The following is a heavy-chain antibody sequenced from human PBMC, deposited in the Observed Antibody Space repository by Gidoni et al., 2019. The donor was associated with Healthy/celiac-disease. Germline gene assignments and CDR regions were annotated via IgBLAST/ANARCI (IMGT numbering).Heavy chain of an antibody. CDR3: AKDQAIFGVVRQNTDY. Sequence: EVQLLESGGGLVQPGGSLRLSCAAYGLTFSSYAMSWVRQAPGKGLEWVSAISCSGGSTYSADSVKGRFTISRDNSKNTLYLQMNSLRAEDTAVYYCAKDQAIFGVVRQNTDYWGQGTLVTVSS. CDR2: ISCSGGST. CDR1: GLTFSSYA. J-gene: IGHJ4*02. D-gene: IGHD3-3*01. V-gene: IGHV3-23*01.